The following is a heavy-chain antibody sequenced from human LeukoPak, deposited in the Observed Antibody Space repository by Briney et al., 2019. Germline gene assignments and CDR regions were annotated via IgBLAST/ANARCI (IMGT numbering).Heavy chain of an antibody. V-gene: IGHV1-69*04. Sequence: ASVKVSCKASRGTFSSYAISWVRQAPGQELEWMGRIIPILGIANYAQKFQGRVTITADKSTSTAYMELSSLRSEDTAVYYCALVVVPAAILSGWFDPWGQGTLVTVSS. CDR1: RGTFSSYA. CDR2: IIPILGIA. D-gene: IGHD2-2*02. CDR3: ALVVVPAAILSGWFDP. J-gene: IGHJ5*02.